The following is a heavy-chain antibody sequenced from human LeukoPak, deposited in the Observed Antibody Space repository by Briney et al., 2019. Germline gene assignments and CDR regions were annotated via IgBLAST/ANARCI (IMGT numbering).Heavy chain of an antibody. D-gene: IGHD1-26*01. CDR1: GGSISSSSYY. CDR3: ARLDSVVGGTIGY. V-gene: IGHV4-39*01. CDR2: IYYSGST. Sequence: SETLSLTCTVSGGSISSSSYYWGWIRQPPGKGLEWIGNIYYSGSTYYNPSLKSRVTISVDTSKTQFSLKLRAVTATDTAVYYCARLDSVVGGTIGYWGQGILVTVSS. J-gene: IGHJ4*02.